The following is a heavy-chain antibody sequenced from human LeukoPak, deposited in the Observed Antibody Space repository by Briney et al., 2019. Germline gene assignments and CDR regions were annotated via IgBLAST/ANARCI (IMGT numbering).Heavy chain of an antibody. J-gene: IGHJ4*02. CDR1: GFTFSDYY. CDR2: ISSSGSIV. D-gene: IGHD6-19*01. Sequence: GGSLRLSCAASGFTFSDYYMSWIRQAPGKGLEWISYISSSGSIVNYADSVKGRFIISKDNAKDSLYLQVTSLRAEDTAVYYCARIPAVAPADYWGQGTLVTVSS. V-gene: IGHV3-11*01. CDR3: ARIPAVAPADY.